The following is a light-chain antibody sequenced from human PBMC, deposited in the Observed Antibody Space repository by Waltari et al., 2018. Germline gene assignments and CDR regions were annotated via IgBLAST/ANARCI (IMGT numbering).Light chain of an antibody. CDR1: QSVGGY. CDR3: QQRAGWPLYS. V-gene: IGKV3-11*01. J-gene: IGKJ2*01. CDR2: GAS. Sequence: IVFTHSPDTLSLSPRARATLSCRARQSVGGYLAWYQHKPGQAPRLLISGASNRATGIPARFSGSGSGTDFTLTISSLEPEDFAVYYCQQRAGWPLYSFGQGTRLEI.